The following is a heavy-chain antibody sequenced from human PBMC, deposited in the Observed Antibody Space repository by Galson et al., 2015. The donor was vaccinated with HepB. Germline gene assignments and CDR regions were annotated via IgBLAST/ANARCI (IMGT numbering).Heavy chain of an antibody. CDR2: IDPSDSYT. CDR1: GYSFTSYW. Sequence: SGAEVKKPGESLRISCKGSGYSFTSYWISWVRQMPGKGLEWMGRIDPSDSYTNYSPSFQGHVTISADKSISTAYLQWSSLKASDTAMYYCARPGIAAADYYYYYGMDVWGQGTTVTVSS. D-gene: IGHD6-13*01. V-gene: IGHV5-10-1*01. J-gene: IGHJ6*02. CDR3: ARPGIAAADYYYYYGMDV.